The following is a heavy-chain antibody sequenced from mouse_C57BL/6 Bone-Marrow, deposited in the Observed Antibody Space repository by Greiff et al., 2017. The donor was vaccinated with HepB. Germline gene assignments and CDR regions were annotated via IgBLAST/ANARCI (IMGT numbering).Heavy chain of an antibody. CDR1: GFTFSSYG. CDR2: ISSGGSYT. J-gene: IGHJ4*01. Sequence: EVKVVESGGDLVKPGGSLKLSCAASGFTFSSYGMSWVRQTPDKRLEWVATISSGGSYTYYPDSVKGRFTISRDNAKNTLYLQMSSLKSEDTAMYYCARQRTMVTTRTRLYAMDYWGQGTSVTVSS. CDR3: ARQRTMVTTRTRLYAMDY. V-gene: IGHV5-6*01. D-gene: IGHD2-2*01.